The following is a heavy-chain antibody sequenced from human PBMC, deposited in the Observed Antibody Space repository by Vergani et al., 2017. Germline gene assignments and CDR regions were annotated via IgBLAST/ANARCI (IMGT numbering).Heavy chain of an antibody. J-gene: IGHJ4*02. CDR2: IHPADSDT. CDR1: GYSFTNYW. D-gene: IGHD3-22*01. V-gene: IGHV5-51*01. CDR3: ARLDGRDSSGSKYFDY. Sequence: EVQLVQSGAEVKKPGESLKISCQISGYSFTNYWIGWVRQMPGKGLEWMGIIHPADSDTRYSPSFQGQVTIPVDKSISTAYLKRSSLRASDSAMYYCARLDGRDSSGSKYFDYWGQGTLVTVSS.